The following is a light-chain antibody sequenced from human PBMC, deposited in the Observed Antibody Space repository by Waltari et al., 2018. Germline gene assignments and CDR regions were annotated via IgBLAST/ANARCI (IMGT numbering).Light chain of an antibody. Sequence: SHELIQPSSVSVSPGQTAKITCSGDILAKQSVRWFQQKPGQAPLLLFYKDIERPSGIPERFSGSSSGTTVTLAISGAQVEDEADYYCFSAADNIGIFGGGTKLTVL. V-gene: IGLV3-27*01. CDR3: FSAADNIGI. J-gene: IGLJ2*01. CDR1: ILAKQS. CDR2: KDI.